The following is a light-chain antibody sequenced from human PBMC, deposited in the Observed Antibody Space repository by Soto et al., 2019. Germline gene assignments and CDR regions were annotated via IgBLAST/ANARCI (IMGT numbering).Light chain of an antibody. CDR3: QKYNSAPNT. Sequence: DVQMTQSPSSLSASVGDRVTITCRASRDISSSLAWYQQKPGKVPKLLIYAASTLHAGVQSRFSGSGSGTFFTLTINRLQPEDVATYYWQKYNSAPNTFGLGTRLEIK. J-gene: IGKJ2*01. V-gene: IGKV1-27*01. CDR2: AAS. CDR1: RDISSS.